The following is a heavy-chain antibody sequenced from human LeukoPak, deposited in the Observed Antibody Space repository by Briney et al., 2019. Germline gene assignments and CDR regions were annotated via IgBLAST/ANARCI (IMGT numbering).Heavy chain of an antibody. CDR1: GFTFSSYG. CDR2: ISYDGSNK. V-gene: IGHV3-30*03. J-gene: IGHJ6*04. Sequence: GRSLRLSCAASGFTFSSYGMHWVRQAPGKGLEWVAVISYDGSNKYYADSVKGRFTISRDNSKNTLYLQMNSLRAEDTAVYYCAREMRRVRGVNTYYYYGMDVWGKGTTVTVSS. CDR3: AREMRRVRGVNTYYYYGMDV. D-gene: IGHD3-10*01.